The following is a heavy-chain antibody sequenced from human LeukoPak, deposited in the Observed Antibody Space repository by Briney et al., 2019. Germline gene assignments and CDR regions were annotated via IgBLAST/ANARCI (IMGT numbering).Heavy chain of an antibody. J-gene: IGHJ1*01. CDR3: ARDNGSYLIFQH. CDR2: ISAYNGNT. CDR1: GYTFTING. Sequence: ASVKVSCKASGYTFTINGISWVRQAPGQGLEWMGWISAYNGNTNYAQKLQGRVTMTTDTSTSTAYMELRSLRSDDTAVYYCARDNGSYLIFQHWGQGTLVTVSS. V-gene: IGHV1-18*01. D-gene: IGHD1-26*01.